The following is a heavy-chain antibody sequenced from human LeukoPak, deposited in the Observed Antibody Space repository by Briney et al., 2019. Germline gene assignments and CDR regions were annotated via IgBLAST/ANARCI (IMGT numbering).Heavy chain of an antibody. CDR1: GYRFNTFW. V-gene: IGHV5-51*01. J-gene: IGHJ4*02. Sequence: GESLKISCRGSGYRFNTFWIAWLRQMPGTGLEWMGIIYPGDSNTRYNPPFQGQVTISADKSINTAYLQWSSLKASDTATYYCATSVYHRAMDYWGQGTLVTVSS. CDR2: IYPGDSNT. D-gene: IGHD5/OR15-5a*01. CDR3: ATSVYHRAMDY.